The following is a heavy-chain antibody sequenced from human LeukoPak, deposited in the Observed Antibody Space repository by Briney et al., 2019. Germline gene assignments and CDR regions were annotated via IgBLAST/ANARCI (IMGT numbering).Heavy chain of an antibody. V-gene: IGHV4-59*01. CDR2: IYYSGST. D-gene: IGHD5-24*01. Sequence: PSETLSLTCTVSGDSISNFYWTWIRQPPGKGLEWIGYIYYSGSTNYNPSLNSRVIISVDTSKNQFSLKLSSVTAADTAVYYCARGGRWLQMGFDYWGQGTLVTVSS. J-gene: IGHJ4*02. CDR1: GDSISNFY. CDR3: ARGGRWLQMGFDY.